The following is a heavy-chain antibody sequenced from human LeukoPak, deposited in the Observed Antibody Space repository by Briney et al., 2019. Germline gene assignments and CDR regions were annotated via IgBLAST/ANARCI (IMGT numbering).Heavy chain of an antibody. V-gene: IGHV1-2*02. CDR2: IYSYSGDT. J-gene: IGHJ3*02. CDR3: ARDRNSGSSLDI. CDR1: GYTFTGYY. D-gene: IGHD6-6*01. Sequence: ASVTVSCTASGYTFTGYYIHWVRQAPGQGLEWMGWIYSYSGDTNYAQNFQGRVTMTSDTSISTAYMELSSLKSDDTAVYYCARDRNSGSSLDIWGQGTMLTVSS.